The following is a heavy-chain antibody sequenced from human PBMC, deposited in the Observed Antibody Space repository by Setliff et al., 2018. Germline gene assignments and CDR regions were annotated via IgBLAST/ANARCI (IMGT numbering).Heavy chain of an antibody. CDR1: DGSMTSGSYY. D-gene: IGHD3-9*01. CDR3: ARAPRYFDPTGSYFDY. V-gene: IGHV4-39*07. Sequence: KTSETLSLTCSVSDGSMTSGSYYWGWIRQPPGKGLEWIGSVYYSGTTYYNPSLKSRLTMSVDTSKNQFSLKLSSVTAADTAVYYCARAPRYFDPTGSYFDYWGQGTLVTVSS. J-gene: IGHJ4*02. CDR2: VYYSGTT.